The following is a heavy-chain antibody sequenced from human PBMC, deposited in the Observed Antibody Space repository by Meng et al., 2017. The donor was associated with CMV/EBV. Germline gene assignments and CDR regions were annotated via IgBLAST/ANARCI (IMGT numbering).Heavy chain of an antibody. CDR1: GYTFTSYD. Sequence: ASVKVSCKASGYTFTSYDINWVRQATGQGLEWRGWMNPNSGNTGYAQKFQGRVTMTRNTSISTAYMELSSLRSEDTAVYYCARGRLLKNWFDPWGQGTLVTVSS. CDR3: ARGRLLKNWFDP. CDR2: MNPNSGNT. J-gene: IGHJ5*02. V-gene: IGHV1-8*01.